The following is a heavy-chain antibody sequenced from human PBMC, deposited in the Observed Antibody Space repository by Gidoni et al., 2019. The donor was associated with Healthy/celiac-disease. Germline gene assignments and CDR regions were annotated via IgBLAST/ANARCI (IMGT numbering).Heavy chain of an antibody. CDR3: AESPAWGGAFDI. D-gene: IGHD1-26*01. CDR1: GGTFSSYA. V-gene: IGHV1-69*01. Sequence: PGSSVKVSCKASGGTFSSYAISWVRQAPGQGLEWMGGIIPIFGTANYAQKFQGRVTITADESTSTAYMELSSLRSEDTAVYYCAESPAWGGAFDIWGQGTMVTVSS. CDR2: IIPIFGTA. J-gene: IGHJ3*02.